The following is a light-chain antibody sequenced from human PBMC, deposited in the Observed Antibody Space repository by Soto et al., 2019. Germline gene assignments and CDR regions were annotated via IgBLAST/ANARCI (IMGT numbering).Light chain of an antibody. CDR3: CSYAGSSTSWV. V-gene: IGLV2-23*02. J-gene: IGLJ3*02. Sequence: QSALTQPASVSGSPGQSITISCTGTSSDVGSYNLVSWYQQHPGKAPKLMIYEVSKRPSGVSNRFSGSKSGNTASLTISGLQAEDEADYYCCSYAGSSTSWVFCGGTKVTVL. CDR1: SSDVGSYNL. CDR2: EVS.